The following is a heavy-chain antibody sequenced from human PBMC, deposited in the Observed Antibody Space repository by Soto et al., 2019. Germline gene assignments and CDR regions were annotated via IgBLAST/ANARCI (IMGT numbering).Heavy chain of an antibody. CDR2: IYISGAT. V-gene: IGHV4-4*07. D-gene: IGHD1-1*01. J-gene: IGHJ3*02. CDR1: GGSINDYY. Sequence: QVQLKESGPGLVRPSETLSLTCSVSGGSINDYYWDWIRQSAGKGLEWIGRIYISGATDYNPSLRSRVTMSVDTSSNQISLKVTSVTAADTAMYYCARERTYQLYGAHALDIWGPGTMVTVSS. CDR3: ARERTYQLYGAHALDI.